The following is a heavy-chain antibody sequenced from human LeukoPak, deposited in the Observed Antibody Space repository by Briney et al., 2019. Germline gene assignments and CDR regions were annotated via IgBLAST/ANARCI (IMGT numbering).Heavy chain of an antibody. CDR3: ARTYGAYDSTGPEYFQH. Sequence: VGSLRLSCAASGFTVSSNYMSWVRRAPGKGLEWVSVLYSGGTTYYADSVKGRFTISRDNSKNTLYLQMNSLRAEDTAVYYCARTYGAYDSTGPEYFQHWGQGTLVTVSS. J-gene: IGHJ1*01. CDR2: LYSGGTT. D-gene: IGHD3-22*01. V-gene: IGHV3-66*01. CDR1: GFTVSSNY.